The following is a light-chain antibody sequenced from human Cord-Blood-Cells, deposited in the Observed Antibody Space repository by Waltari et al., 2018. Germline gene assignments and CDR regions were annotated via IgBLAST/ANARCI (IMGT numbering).Light chain of an antibody. V-gene: IGLV2-23*01. Sequence: QSALTQPASVSGSPGQSITISCTGTSSDVGSYNLVSWYQQHPGKAPKLMIYEGNKRPSGVSNRFSGSKSGNTASLTISGLQAEDEADYYCCSYAGSSTHYVFGTGTKVTVL. J-gene: IGLJ1*01. CDR3: CSYAGSSTHYV. CDR1: SSDVGSYNL. CDR2: EGN.